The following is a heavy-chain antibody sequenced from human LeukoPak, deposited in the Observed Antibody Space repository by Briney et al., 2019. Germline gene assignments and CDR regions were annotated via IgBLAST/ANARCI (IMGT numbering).Heavy chain of an antibody. V-gene: IGHV3-15*01. CDR1: GFTFSSYG. D-gene: IGHD5-18*01. J-gene: IGHJ3*02. CDR3: TTDLGYSYGYAGI. Sequence: GGSLRLSCAASGFTFSSYGMSWVRQAPGKGLEWVGRIKSKTDGGTTDYAAPVKGRFTISRDDSKNTLYLQMNSLKTEDTAVYYCTTDLGYSYGYAGIWGQGTMVTVSS. CDR2: IKSKTDGGTT.